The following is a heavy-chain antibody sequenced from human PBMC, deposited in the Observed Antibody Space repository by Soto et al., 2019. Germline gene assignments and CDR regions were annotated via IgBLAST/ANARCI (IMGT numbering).Heavy chain of an antibody. D-gene: IGHD3-22*01. CDR3: ARAEYNYDSSGYYCWFDP. J-gene: IGHJ5*02. V-gene: IGHV4-30-2*01. Sequence: SETLSLTCAVSGGSISSGGYSWSWIRQPPGKGLEWIGYIYHSGSTYYNPSPKSRVTISVDRSKNQFSLKLSSVTAADTAVYYCARAEYNYDSSGYYCWFDPWGQGTLVTVSS. CDR2: IYHSGST. CDR1: GGSISSGGYS.